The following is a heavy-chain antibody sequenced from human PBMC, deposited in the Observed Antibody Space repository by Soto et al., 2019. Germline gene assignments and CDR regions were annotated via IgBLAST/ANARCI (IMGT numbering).Heavy chain of an antibody. J-gene: IGHJ4*02. D-gene: IGHD3-3*01. Sequence: ASVKVSCKASGGTFSSYAISWVRQAPGQGLEWMGGIIPIFGTADYAQKFQGRVTITADESTSTAYMELSSLRSEDTAVYYCARDRLRFLSTSPARPEYYFDYWGQGTLVTVSS. CDR1: GGTFSSYA. CDR3: ARDRLRFLSTSPARPEYYFDY. CDR2: IIPIFGTA. V-gene: IGHV1-69*13.